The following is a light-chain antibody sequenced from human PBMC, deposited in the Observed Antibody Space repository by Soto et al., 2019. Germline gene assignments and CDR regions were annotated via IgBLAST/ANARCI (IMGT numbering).Light chain of an antibody. Sequence: QSVLTQQPSVSGAPGQRVTISCTGSSSNIGAGYDVHWYQQLPGTAPKLLIYGNSNRPSGVPDRFSGSKSGTSASLAITGLQAEDEADYYCQSYDSSLSARYVFGTGTKLTVL. CDR2: GNS. V-gene: IGLV1-40*01. CDR3: QSYDSSLSARYV. J-gene: IGLJ1*01. CDR1: SSNIGAGYD.